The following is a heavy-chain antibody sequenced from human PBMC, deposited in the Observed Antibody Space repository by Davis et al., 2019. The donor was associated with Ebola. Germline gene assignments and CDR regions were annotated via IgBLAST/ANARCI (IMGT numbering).Heavy chain of an antibody. J-gene: IGHJ4*02. CDR1: GFTFSSYG. Sequence: GGSLRLSCAASGFTFSSYGMHWVRQAPGKGLEWVAVIWYDGSNKYYADSVKGRFTISRDYSKNTLYLQMNSLRAEDTAVYYCARDVRILEWLSLDYWGQGTLVTVSS. V-gene: IGHV3-33*01. CDR3: ARDVRILEWLSLDY. CDR2: IWYDGSNK. D-gene: IGHD3-3*01.